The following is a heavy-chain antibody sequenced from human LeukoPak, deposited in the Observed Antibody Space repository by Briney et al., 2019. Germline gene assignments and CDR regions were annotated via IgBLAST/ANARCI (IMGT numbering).Heavy chain of an antibody. CDR2: INWNGGST. Sequence: GGSLRLSCAASGFTLDDYGMSWVRQAPGKGLEWVSGINWNGGSTGYADSVKGRFTISRDNAKNSLYLQMNSLRAEDTALYYCAREIVVVPAAIPGFDPWGQGTLVTVSS. V-gene: IGHV3-20*04. D-gene: IGHD2-2*02. CDR3: AREIVVVPAAIPGFDP. CDR1: GFTLDDYG. J-gene: IGHJ5*02.